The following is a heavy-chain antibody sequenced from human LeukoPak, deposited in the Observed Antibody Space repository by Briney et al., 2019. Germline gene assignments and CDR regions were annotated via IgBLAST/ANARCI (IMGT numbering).Heavy chain of an antibody. Sequence: SETLSLTCSVSGAYISSYYWSWIRQSPGKGLEWIGYIYYSGSTNYNPSLKSRVTISVDTSKNQFSLRLSSVTAADTALYYCARAGSGYSFDYWGPGTLVTVSS. J-gene: IGHJ4*02. CDR2: IYYSGST. V-gene: IGHV4-59*01. CDR1: GAYISSYY. D-gene: IGHD3-22*01. CDR3: ARAGSGYSFDY.